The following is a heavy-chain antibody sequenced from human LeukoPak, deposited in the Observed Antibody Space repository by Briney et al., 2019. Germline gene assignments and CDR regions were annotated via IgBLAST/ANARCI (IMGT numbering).Heavy chain of an antibody. D-gene: IGHD3-22*01. CDR2: ISYDGSNK. J-gene: IGHJ4*02. CDR3: ATGPTMIVRGYFDY. V-gene: IGHV3-30*19. Sequence: GGSLRLSCAASGFTFSTYGMHWVRQAPGKGLEWVAVISYDGSNKYYADSVKGRFTISRDNSKNTLYLQMNSLRAEDTAVYYCATGPTMIVRGYFDYWGQGTLVTVSS. CDR1: GFTFSTYG.